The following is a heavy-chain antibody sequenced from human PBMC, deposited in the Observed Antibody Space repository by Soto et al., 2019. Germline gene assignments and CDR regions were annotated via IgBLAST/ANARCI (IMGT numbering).Heavy chain of an antibody. Sequence: QLQLQESGSGLVKPSQTLSLNCAVSGVSISDGGYSWSWIRQPPGKGLEWIGYTHVSGDTYYNPSLTARVTLSVDRSRNQFSLTLSSMTAADTAVYYCARSPFYGSKIHFEYWGQGTLVSVSS. J-gene: IGHJ4*02. CDR2: THVSGDT. V-gene: IGHV4-30-2*01. CDR1: GVSISDGGYS. CDR3: ARSPFYGSKIHFEY. D-gene: IGHD3-10*01.